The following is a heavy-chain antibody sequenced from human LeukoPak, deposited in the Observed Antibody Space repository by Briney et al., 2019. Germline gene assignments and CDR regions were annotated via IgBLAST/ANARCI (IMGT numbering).Heavy chain of an antibody. V-gene: IGHV3-23*01. CDR2: ISGSDGST. CDR3: AKEGGDVLLWFGELLPRIYFDY. CDR1: GFTFSSYA. J-gene: IGHJ4*02. Sequence: GGSLRLSCAASGFTFSSYAMSWVRQAPGKGLEWVSAISGSDGSTYYADSVKGRFTISRDNSKNTLYLQMNSLRAEDTAVYYCAKEGGDVLLWFGELLPRIYFDYWGQGTLVTVPS. D-gene: IGHD3-10*01.